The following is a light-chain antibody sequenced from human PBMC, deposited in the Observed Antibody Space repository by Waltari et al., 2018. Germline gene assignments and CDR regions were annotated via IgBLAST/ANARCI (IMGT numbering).Light chain of an antibody. J-gene: IGLJ2*01. V-gene: IGLV1-44*01. Sequence: QSQLTQPPSASGTPGQRVTISCSGSDSNIGRNSVNWYQQFPGTAPKLLVYGRGQRPSGVPDRFSASKSGTSASLAISGLQSDDEATYDWGAGDDNVKGRVVFGGGTKLTVL. CDR3: GAGDDNVKGRVV. CDR1: DSNIGRNS. CDR2: GRG.